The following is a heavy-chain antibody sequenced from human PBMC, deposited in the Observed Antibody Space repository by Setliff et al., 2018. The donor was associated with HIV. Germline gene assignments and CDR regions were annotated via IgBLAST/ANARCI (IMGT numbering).Heavy chain of an antibody. Sequence: GGSLRLSCAASGFTVSSNYMSWVRQAPGKGLEWVSYISSSSSTIYYADSVKGRFTISRDNSKNTLFLQMNSLRPEDTAVYYCARDCRVGWVFTYGMDVWGQGTLVTVSS. D-gene: IGHD6-13*01. J-gene: IGHJ6*02. CDR1: GFTVSSNY. V-gene: IGHV3-48*01. CDR2: ISSSSSTI. CDR3: ARDCRVGWVFTYGMDV.